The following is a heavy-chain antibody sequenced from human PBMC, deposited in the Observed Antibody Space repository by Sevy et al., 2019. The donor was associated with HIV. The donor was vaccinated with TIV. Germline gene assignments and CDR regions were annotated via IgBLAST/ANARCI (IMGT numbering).Heavy chain of an antibody. D-gene: IGHD3-10*01. V-gene: IGHV3-15*01. CDR2: IRSEADGGTT. J-gene: IGHJ4*02. CDR1: GFSFFNAW. Sequence: GGSRRLSCSASGFSFFNAWMSWVRQAPGKGLEWIGRIRSEADGGTTEYTASVKVRFSISVEDTKDTLYLQMNSLITEDTAVYYCAKERWGFFASITRYLLPYFDSWGQGTLVTVSS. CDR3: AKERWGFFASITRYLLPYFDS.